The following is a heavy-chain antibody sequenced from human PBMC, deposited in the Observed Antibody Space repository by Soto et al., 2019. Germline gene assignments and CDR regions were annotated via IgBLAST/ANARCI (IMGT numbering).Heavy chain of an antibody. J-gene: IGHJ6*03. D-gene: IGHD3-10*01. V-gene: IGHV5-51*01. Sequence: PGESLKISCKGSGYSFTSYWIGWVRQMPGKGLEWMGIIYPGDSDTRYSPSFQGQVTISADKSISTAYLQWSSLKASDTAMYYCARRSTMVRGVDYYYYYMDVWGKGTTVTVSS. CDR1: GYSFTSYW. CDR2: IYPGDSDT. CDR3: ARRSTMVRGVDYYYYYMDV.